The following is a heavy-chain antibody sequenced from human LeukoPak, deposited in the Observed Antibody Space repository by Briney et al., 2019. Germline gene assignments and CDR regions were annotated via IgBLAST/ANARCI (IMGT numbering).Heavy chain of an antibody. CDR3: AKERSGWYLYDAFDI. J-gene: IGHJ3*02. Sequence: GRSLRLSCAASGFTFSSYGMHWVRQAPGKGLEWVAVISYDGSNKYYADSVKGRFTISRDNSKNTLYLQMNSLRAEDTAVYYCAKERSGWYLYDAFDIWGQGTMVTVSS. V-gene: IGHV3-30*18. CDR2: ISYDGSNK. CDR1: GFTFSSYG. D-gene: IGHD6-19*01.